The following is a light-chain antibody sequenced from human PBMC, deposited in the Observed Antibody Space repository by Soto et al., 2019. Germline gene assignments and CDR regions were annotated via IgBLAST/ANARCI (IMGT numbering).Light chain of an antibody. CDR3: QQYDDWLRLT. V-gene: IGKV3-15*01. CDR2: GSS. CDR1: QSVSGN. J-gene: IGKJ4*01. Sequence: EIVMTQSPATLSVSPGERATLSCRASQSVSGNLAWYQQKPGQAPSLLIYGSSTRATGIPARFSGSGSGTEFNLTISSLQSEDFAVYFCQQYDDWLRLTFGGGTKVDIK.